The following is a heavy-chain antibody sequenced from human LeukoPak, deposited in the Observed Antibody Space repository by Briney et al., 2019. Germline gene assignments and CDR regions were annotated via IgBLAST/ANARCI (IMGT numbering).Heavy chain of an antibody. CDR2: ISSIGGTT. CDR3: ARVGDNTAFDY. D-gene: IGHD2-21*01. V-gene: IGHV3-64*01. J-gene: IGHJ4*02. Sequence: PGGSLRLSCAASGFTFSGSAMSWVRQVPGKGLEYVSAISSIGGTTYYANSVKGRFTISRDNSKNTLYLQMGSLKPEDTAVYYCARVGDNTAFDYWGQGTLVTVSS. CDR1: GFTFSGSA.